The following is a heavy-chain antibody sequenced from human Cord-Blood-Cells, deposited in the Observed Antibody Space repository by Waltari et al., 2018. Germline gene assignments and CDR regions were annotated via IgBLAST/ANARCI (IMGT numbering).Heavy chain of an antibody. CDR2: IYYSGST. Sequence: QVQLQVSGQGLVKPSETLSLTCTVPGGSISSYYWSWIRQPPGKGLEWIGYIYYSGSTNYNPSLKSRVTISVDTSKNQFSLKLSSVTAADTAVYYCARAGSGSYYYYYGMDVWGQGTTVTVSS. CDR3: ARAGSGSYYYYYGMDV. D-gene: IGHD3-10*01. J-gene: IGHJ6*02. V-gene: IGHV4-59*01. CDR1: GGSISSYY.